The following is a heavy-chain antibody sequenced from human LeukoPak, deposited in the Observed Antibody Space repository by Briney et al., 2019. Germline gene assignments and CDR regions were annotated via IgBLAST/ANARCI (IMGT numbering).Heavy chain of an antibody. Sequence: SETLSRTGSVSGVSISNYHWGWIRQPAGKGLESIGHISTSGTTNSHPSLKSRVTMSVATSKNPFSLKLSSVTAADTAEYYCATVRYSDSSVRTLNRSYYFDYWGQGTLVTVSS. CDR2: ISTSGTT. J-gene: IGHJ4*02. CDR1: GVSISNYH. D-gene: IGHD3-22*01. V-gene: IGHV4-4*07. CDR3: ATVRYSDSSVRTLNRSYYFDY.